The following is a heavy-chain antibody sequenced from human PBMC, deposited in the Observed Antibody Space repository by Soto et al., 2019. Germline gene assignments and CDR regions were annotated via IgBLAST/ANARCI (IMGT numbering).Heavy chain of an antibody. CDR2: IHFSGST. V-gene: IGHV4-30-4*01. D-gene: IGHD2-2*01. CDR1: GDSISSNEYY. CDR3: VRVGSTSSAGWFDP. J-gene: IGHJ5*02. Sequence: QVQLQESGPGLVKPSQTLSLTCIVSGDSISSNEYYWAWIRQPPGKGLDWVGYIHFSGSTYYNPSLKSRISMSVDTSKNQFSLNLSSLTAADPAVYYCVRVGSTSSAGWFDPWGQGTLVTVSS.